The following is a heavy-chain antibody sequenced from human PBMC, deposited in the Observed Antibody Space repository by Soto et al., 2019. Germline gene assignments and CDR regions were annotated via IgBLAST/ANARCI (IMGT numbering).Heavy chain of an antibody. D-gene: IGHD3-16*01. Sequence: QVQLEESGPGLVKPSQTLSLTCSVTGGSITTVGYFWTWIRQHPGKGLEWIGSIYYSGNTYHNPSLKSRVSISVDTSENQFSLKLNSVTAADTAVYYCARTPALGYYVYYGMDVWGRGTTVSVSS. CDR1: GGSITTVGYF. CDR2: IYYSGNT. CDR3: ARTPALGYYVYYGMDV. V-gene: IGHV4-31*03. J-gene: IGHJ6*02.